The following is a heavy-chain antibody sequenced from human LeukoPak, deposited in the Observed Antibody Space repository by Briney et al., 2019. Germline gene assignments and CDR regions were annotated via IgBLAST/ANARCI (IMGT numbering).Heavy chain of an antibody. D-gene: IGHD3-22*01. CDR3: ARVYYDSSGSTYFDY. V-gene: IGHV3-23*01. CDR2: ISGSGGST. J-gene: IGHJ4*02. CDR1: GFTFSSYA. Sequence: PGGSLRLSCAASGFTFSSYAMTWVRQAPGKGLEWVSGISGSGGSTYYADSVKGRFTISRDNSKNTLYLQMNSLRAEDTAVYYCARVYYDSSGSTYFDYWGQGTLVTVSS.